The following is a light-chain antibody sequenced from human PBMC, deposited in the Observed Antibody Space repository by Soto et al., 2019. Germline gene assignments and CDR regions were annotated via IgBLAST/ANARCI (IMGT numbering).Light chain of an antibody. J-gene: IGLJ3*02. CDR2: EVT. CDR3: CSYAGTSSWV. Sequence: QSALTQPASVSGSPGQSITISCTGTSSDVGGYNYVSWFQQHPGKAPKLMIYEVTNRPSGVSYRFSGSKSGNTASLTISGLQAEDEADYYCCSYAGTSSWVFGGGTQLTVL. CDR1: SSDVGGYNY. V-gene: IGLV2-14*01.